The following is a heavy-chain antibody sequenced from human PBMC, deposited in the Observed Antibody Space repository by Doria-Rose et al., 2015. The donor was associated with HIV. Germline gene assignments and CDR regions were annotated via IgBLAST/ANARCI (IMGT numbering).Heavy chain of an antibody. CDR2: TFSDDER. CDR1: GVSLSSPGMG. J-gene: IGHJ4*02. D-gene: IGHD6-13*01. CDR3: ARIKSSRWYHKYYFDF. Sequence: SGPVLVKPTETLTLTCTVSGVSLSSPGMGVGWIRQPPGKALEWLAHTFSDDERSYKTSLKSRLTISRGTSKSQVALTMTDMDPVDTATYYCARIKSSRWYHKYYFDFWGQGTLVIVSA. V-gene: IGHV2-26*01.